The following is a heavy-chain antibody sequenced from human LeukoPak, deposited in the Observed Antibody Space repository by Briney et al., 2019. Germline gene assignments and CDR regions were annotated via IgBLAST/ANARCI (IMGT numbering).Heavy chain of an antibody. Sequence: SQTPSLTCAISGDSVSSNGASWNWIRQSPSRGLEWLGRTYYRSQQWHSDYAPSVKGRITLNPDTSKNQFSLQLNSMTPEDTAVYYCGRETDFGVVTNWGQGTLVTVSS. V-gene: IGHV6-1*01. J-gene: IGHJ4*02. D-gene: IGHD3-3*01. CDR3: GRETDFGVVTN. CDR2: TYYRSQQWHS. CDR1: GDSVSSNGAS.